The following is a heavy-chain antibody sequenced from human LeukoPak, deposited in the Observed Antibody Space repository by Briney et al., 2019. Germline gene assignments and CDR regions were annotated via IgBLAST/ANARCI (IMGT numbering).Heavy chain of an antibody. CDR2: IYGGGDT. CDR3: ARDDNAFDI. V-gene: IGHV3-53*01. J-gene: IGHJ3*02. Sequence: PGGSLRLSCAASGFIVSDNYMAWVRQAPGKGLEWVSLIYGGGDTHYAASVRGRFTISRDNSRNTLYLQMDSLRAEDTALYYCARDDNAFDIWGQGTMVTVSS. CDR1: GFIVSDNY.